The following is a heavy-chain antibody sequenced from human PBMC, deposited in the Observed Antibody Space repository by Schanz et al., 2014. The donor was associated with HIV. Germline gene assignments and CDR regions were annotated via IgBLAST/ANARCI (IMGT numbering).Heavy chain of an antibody. CDR2: IWYDGSNK. D-gene: IGHD2-15*01. CDR1: GFTFSSYG. J-gene: IGHJ4*02. CDR3: ARGGIWEWDQPDFDY. Sequence: QVQLVESGGGVVQPGRSLRLSCAASGFTFSSYGMHWVRQAPGKGLEGVEVIWYDGSNKYYADSVKGRFTISRDNSKNTLYLQMNSLRAEDTAVYYCARGGIWEWDQPDFDYWGQGTLVTVSS. V-gene: IGHV3-33*01.